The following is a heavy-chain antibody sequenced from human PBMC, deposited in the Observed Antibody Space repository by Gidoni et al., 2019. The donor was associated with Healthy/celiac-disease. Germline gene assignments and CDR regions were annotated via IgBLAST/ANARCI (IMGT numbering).Heavy chain of an antibody. CDR2: TRNKANSYAT. V-gene: IGHV3-72*01. Sequence: EVQLVESGGGLVQPGSSLRLSPDASGFTFSDHALDWVRQDPGKGLEWVGRTRNKANSYATEYAASGKGRFTISRYDSKNSLYLQMNSLKTEDTAVYYCARVRAYCGGDCYPDAFDIWGQGTMVTVSS. CDR1: GFTFSDHA. CDR3: ARVRAYCGGDCYPDAFDI. J-gene: IGHJ3*02. D-gene: IGHD2-21*02.